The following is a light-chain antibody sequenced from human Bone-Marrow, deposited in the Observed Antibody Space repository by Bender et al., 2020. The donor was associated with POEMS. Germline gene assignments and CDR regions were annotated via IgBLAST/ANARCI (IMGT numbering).Light chain of an antibody. CDR2: SNY. V-gene: IGLV1-44*01. CDR3: SSWDDSLGDWV. CDR1: ASNFGGNN. Sequence: QSVLTQPPSASGTPGQSVLTPCSGTASNFGGNNVNWYQHLPGTAPRFFVYSNYQRPSGVLARFSGSKSGTSASLAISDIQSEDEGDYYCSSWDDSLGDWVFGGGTKLTVL. J-gene: IGLJ3*02.